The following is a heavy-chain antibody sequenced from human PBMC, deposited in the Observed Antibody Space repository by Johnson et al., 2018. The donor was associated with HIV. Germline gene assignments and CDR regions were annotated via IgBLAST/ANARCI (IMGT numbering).Heavy chain of an antibody. CDR1: GFTFDDYA. V-gene: IGHV3-9*01. D-gene: IGHD1-26*01. J-gene: IGHJ3*02. CDR2: ISWNSGSI. CDR3: AKATEGEGLWAFDI. Sequence: VQLVESGGGLVQPGRSLRLSCAASGFTFDDYAMHWVRQAPGKGLEWVSGISWNSGSIGYADSVKGQFTISRDNAKNSLYLQMNSLRAEDTALYYCAKATEGEGLWAFDIWGQGTMLTVSS.